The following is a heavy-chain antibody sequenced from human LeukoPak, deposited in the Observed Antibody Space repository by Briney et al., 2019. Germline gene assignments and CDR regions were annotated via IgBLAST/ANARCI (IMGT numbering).Heavy chain of an antibody. V-gene: IGHV4-34*01. CDR3: ARPRVGSRWFDP. D-gene: IGHD5-24*01. J-gene: IGHJ5*02. CDR2: INHSGST. Sequence: SETLSLTCAVYGGSFSGYYWSWIRQPPGKGLEWIGEINHSGSTNYNPSLKSRVTISVDTSKNQFSLKLSSVTAADTAVYYCARPRVGSRWFDPWGQGTLVTVSS. CDR1: GGSFSGYY.